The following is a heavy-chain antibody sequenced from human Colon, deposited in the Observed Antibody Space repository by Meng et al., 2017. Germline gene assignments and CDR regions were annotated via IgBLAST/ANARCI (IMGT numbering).Heavy chain of an antibody. Sequence: PSVPGIWNPLPPLSRTCAISGDSVSSTRALWHWVRQSPSRGLEWLGQTYYRSEWQNHYGVSVKSRITINADTSRNHFSLHLNSVTPEDTAVYYCARDLIVGATRCYFDYWGQGTLVTVSS. D-gene: IGHD1-26*01. V-gene: IGHV6-1*01. CDR1: GDSVSSTRAL. CDR3: ARDLIVGATRCYFDY. J-gene: IGHJ4*02. CDR2: TYYRSEWQN.